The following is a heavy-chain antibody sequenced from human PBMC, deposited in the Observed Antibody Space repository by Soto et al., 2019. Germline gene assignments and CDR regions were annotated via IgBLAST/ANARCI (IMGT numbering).Heavy chain of an antibody. J-gene: IGHJ5*02. D-gene: IGHD2-21*01. V-gene: IGHV4-39*01. CDR1: GGSISTSRSY. CDR2: IFYSGST. CDR3: ARQPTTGDTDLWFDP. Sequence: QLQLLESGPGLVKASGTLSLTCNVSGGSISTSRSYWAWIRQPPGKGLEWLANIFYSGSTYYNPSLASRVTVSVDTSKNEFSLKLRSVTAADTAVYYCARQPTTGDTDLWFDPWGQGTLVTVSS.